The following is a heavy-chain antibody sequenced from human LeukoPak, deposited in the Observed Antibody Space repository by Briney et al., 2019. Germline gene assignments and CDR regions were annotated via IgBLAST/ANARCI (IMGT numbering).Heavy chain of an antibody. CDR1: GGSISSSSYY. Sequence: PSETLSLTCTVSGGSISSSSYYWGWIRQPPGKGLEWIGSIYYSGSTYYNPSLKSRVTISVDTSKNQFSLKLSSVTAADTAVYYCARDLRVAGGADYWGQGTLVTVSS. CDR2: IYYSGST. CDR3: ARDLRVAGGADY. J-gene: IGHJ4*02. V-gene: IGHV4-39*07. D-gene: IGHD6-19*01.